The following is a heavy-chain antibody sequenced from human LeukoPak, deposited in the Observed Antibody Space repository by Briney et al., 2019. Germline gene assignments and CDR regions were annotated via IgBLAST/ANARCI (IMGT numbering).Heavy chain of an antibody. V-gene: IGHV4-61*02. CDR2: IYTSGST. Sequence: PSETLSLTCTVSGGSISSGSYYWSWVRQPAGTGLEWLGRIYTSGSTNYNPSLKSRVTISVDASKNQFSLKLSSVTAADTAVYYCAREYSSGWSDYWGQGTLVTVSS. CDR3: AREYSSGWSDY. D-gene: IGHD6-19*01. J-gene: IGHJ4*02. CDR1: GGSISSGSYY.